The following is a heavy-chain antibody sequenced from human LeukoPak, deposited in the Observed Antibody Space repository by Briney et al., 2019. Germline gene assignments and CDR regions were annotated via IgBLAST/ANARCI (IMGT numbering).Heavy chain of an antibody. CDR2: IYPGDSDT. Sequence: GESLKISCKGSGYSFISYWIGWVRQMPGKGLEWMGIIYPGDSDTRYSPSFQGQVTISADKSISTAYLQWSSLKASDAATYYCARRVTMIGNWFDPWGQGTLVTVSS. CDR3: ARRVTMIGNWFDP. CDR1: GYSFISYW. D-gene: IGHD3-22*01. V-gene: IGHV5-51*01. J-gene: IGHJ5*02.